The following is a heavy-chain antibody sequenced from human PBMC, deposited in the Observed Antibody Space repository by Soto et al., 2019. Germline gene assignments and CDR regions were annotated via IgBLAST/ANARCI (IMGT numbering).Heavy chain of an antibody. CDR1: GGTFSSYA. Sequence: SVKVSCKASGGTFSSYAISWVRQAPGQGLEWMGGIIPIFGTANYAQKFQGRVTITADESTSTAYMELSSLRSEDTAVYYCAKINRGNSYANYWGQGTLVTVSS. D-gene: IGHD3-16*01. V-gene: IGHV1-69*13. CDR3: AKINRGNSYANY. CDR2: IIPIFGTA. J-gene: IGHJ4*02.